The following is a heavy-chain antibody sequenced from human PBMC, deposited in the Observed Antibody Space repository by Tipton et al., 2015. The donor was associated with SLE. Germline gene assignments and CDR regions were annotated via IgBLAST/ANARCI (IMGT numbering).Heavy chain of an antibody. J-gene: IGHJ4*02. D-gene: IGHD2-21*01. CDR1: GGSISSYY. CDR2: IYTSGST. V-gene: IGHV4-4*09. Sequence: LRLSCTVSGGSISSYYWSWIRQPPGKGLEWIGYIYTSGSTNYNPSLKSRVTISVDTSKNQFSLKLSSVTAADTAVYYCARVNRDCGGDCLDYWGQGTLVTVSS. CDR3: ARVNRDCGGDCLDY.